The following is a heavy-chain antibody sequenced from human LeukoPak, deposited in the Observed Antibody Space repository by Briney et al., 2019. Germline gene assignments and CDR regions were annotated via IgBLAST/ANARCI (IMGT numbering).Heavy chain of an antibody. D-gene: IGHD3-22*01. CDR2: ISSSSSYI. J-gene: IGHJ2*01. V-gene: IGHV3-21*01. CDR3: ARGGYHTTWYFDL. CDR1: GFTFSSYS. Sequence: PGGSLRLSCAASGFTFSSYSMNWVRQAPGKGLEWVSSISSSSSYIYYADSVKGRFTISRDNAKNSLYLQMNSLRAEDTAVYYCARGGYHTTWYFDLWGQGTLVTVSS.